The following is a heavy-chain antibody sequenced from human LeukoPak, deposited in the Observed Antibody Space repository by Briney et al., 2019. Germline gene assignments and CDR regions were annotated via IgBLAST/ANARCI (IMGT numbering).Heavy chain of an antibody. D-gene: IGHD3-10*01. CDR2: IYTSGST. CDR1: GGSISSYY. CDR3: ARDGWFGGLLDY. V-gene: IGHV4-4*07. J-gene: IGHJ4*02. Sequence: SETLSLTCTVSGGSISSYYWSWIRQPAGKGLEWIGRIYTSGSTNYNPSLKSRVTMSIETSKNQFSLKLSSVTAADTAVYYCARDGWFGGLLDYWGQGTLVIVSS.